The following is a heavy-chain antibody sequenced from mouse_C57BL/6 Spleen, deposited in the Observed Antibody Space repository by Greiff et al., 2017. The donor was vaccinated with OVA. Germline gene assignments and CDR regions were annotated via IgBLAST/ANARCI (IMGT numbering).Heavy chain of an antibody. CDR3: TSSYGSGRIAY. CDR1: GYTFTSYW. CDR2: IDPSDSYT. J-gene: IGHJ3*01. V-gene: IGHV1-69*01. D-gene: IGHD1-1*01. Sequence: QVQLQQPGAELVMPGASVKLSCKASGYTFTSYWMHWVKQRHGQGLEWIGEIDPSDSYTNYNQKFKGKSTLTVDKYYSTAYMQISSLTSEDSADSNCTSSYGSGRIAYWGQGTLVTVSA.